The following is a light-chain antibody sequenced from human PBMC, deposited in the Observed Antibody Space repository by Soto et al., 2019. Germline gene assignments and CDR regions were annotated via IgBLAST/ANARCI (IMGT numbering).Light chain of an antibody. V-gene: IGKV1-5*01. CDR1: HNIERW. Sequence: IQMTQSPSTLSASVGDRVTITCRASHNIERWMAWYQQKPGKAPSLLIFDASTLHSGVPSRFSGSGSRTDFTLTISSLQPDDFATYYCQQFAISTTFGQGTKVDIK. CDR2: DAS. CDR3: QQFAISTT. J-gene: IGKJ1*01.